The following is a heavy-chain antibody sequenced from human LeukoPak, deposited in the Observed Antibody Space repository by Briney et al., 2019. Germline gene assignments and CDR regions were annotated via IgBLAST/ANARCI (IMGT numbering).Heavy chain of an antibody. CDR2: ISSSVSII. J-gene: IGHJ4*02. CDR3: ARDYYENSGRFDY. D-gene: IGHD3-22*01. CDR1: GFTLSIYE. Sequence: GGSLRLSCVASGFTLSIYEMNWVRQAPGKGLEWVSYISSSVSIIYYAHSVKGRFTLPRDTAKKSLYLQMKSLRAEDTAVYYCARDYYENSGRFDYWGQGTLVTVSS. V-gene: IGHV3-48*03.